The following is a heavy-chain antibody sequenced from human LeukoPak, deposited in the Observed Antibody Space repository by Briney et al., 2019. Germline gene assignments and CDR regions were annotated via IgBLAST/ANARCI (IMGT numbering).Heavy chain of an antibody. D-gene: IGHD6-13*01. V-gene: IGHV3-21*01. J-gene: IGHJ3*02. CDR2: ISSSSRFI. Sequence: PGGSLRLSCAASGFTFSSYNFNWVRQAPGKGLEWVSSISSSSRFIYYADSVKGRFTISRDNAKNSLYLQMNSLRAEDTAVYYCARDAPEPAATGRAFDIWGQGTMVTVSS. CDR3: ARDAPEPAATGRAFDI. CDR1: GFTFSSYN.